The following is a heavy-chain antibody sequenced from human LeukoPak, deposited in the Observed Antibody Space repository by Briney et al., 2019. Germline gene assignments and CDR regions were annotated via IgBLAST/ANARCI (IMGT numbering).Heavy chain of an antibody. Sequence: GGSLRLSCAASGFTFSSYAMSWVRQAPGKGLEWVSAISGSGGSTYYADSVKGRFTISRDNSMNTLYLQMNSLRAEDTAVYYCASRPPYYYYGMDVWGQGTTVTVSS. J-gene: IGHJ6*02. V-gene: IGHV3-23*01. CDR3: ASRPPYYYYGMDV. CDR2: ISGSGGST. CDR1: GFTFSSYA.